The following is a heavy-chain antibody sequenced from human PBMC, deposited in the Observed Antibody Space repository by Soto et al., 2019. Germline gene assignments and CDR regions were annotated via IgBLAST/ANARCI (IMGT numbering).Heavy chain of an antibody. D-gene: IGHD2-2*01. CDR1: GFTFSSYA. CDR3: AKDYCSSTSCHFDY. CDR2: ISGSGGST. Sequence: VGSLRLSCAVSGFTFSSYAMSWVRQAPGKGLEWVSAISGSGGSTYYADSVKGRFTISRDNSKNTLYLQMNSLRAEDTAVYYCAKDYCSSTSCHFDYWGQGTLVTVSS. V-gene: IGHV3-23*01. J-gene: IGHJ4*02.